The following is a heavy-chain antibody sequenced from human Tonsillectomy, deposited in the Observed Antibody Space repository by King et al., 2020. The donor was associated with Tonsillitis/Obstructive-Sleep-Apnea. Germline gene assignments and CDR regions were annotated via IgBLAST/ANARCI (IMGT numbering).Heavy chain of an antibody. J-gene: IGHJ3*02. V-gene: IGHV3-30*04. D-gene: IGHD1-26*01. CDR2: ISYGGNIK. Sequence: VQLVESGGGVVQPGRSLTLSCAASGFTFSGYAMHWVRQAPGKGLEWLAVISYGGNIKYYADSVKGRFTISRDNSKNILYLQMNSLRAEDTAVYYCARDSGSGSYSRPSDAFHIWGQGTMLTVSS. CDR1: GFTFSGYA. CDR3: ARDSGSGSYSRPSDAFHI.